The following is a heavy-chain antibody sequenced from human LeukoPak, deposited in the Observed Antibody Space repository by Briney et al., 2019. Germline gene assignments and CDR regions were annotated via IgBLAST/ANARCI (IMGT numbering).Heavy chain of an antibody. D-gene: IGHD2-2*01. CDR3: ARLEGDIVVVPADKTYYYYYMDV. CDR1: GYSFTSYW. Sequence: GESLKTSCKGSGYSFTSYWIGWVRQMPGKGLEWMGIIYPGDSDTRYSPSFQGQVTISADESISTAYLQWSSLKASDTAMYYCARLEGDIVVVPADKTYYYYYMDVWGKGTTVTVSS. V-gene: IGHV5-51*01. CDR2: IYPGDSDT. J-gene: IGHJ6*03.